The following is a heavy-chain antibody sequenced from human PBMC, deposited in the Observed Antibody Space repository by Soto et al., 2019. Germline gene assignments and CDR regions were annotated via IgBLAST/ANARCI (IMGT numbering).Heavy chain of an antibody. CDR1: GFTFSSYG. D-gene: IGHD4-17*01. Sequence: GGSLRLSCAASGFTFSSYGMHWVRQAPGKGLEWVAVIWYDGSNKYYADSVKGRFTISRDNSRNTLYLQMNSLRAEDTAVYYCARRMTTVTTYYYYYGMDVWGQGTTVTVSS. CDR3: ARRMTTVTTYYYYYGMDV. V-gene: IGHV3-33*01. CDR2: IWYDGSNK. J-gene: IGHJ6*02.